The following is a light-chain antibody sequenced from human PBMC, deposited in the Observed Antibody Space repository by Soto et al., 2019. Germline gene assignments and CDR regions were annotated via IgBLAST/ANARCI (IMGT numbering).Light chain of an antibody. CDR1: QNIRTY. CDR2: SAS. V-gene: IGKV1-6*02. CDR3: LQVYNYPLT. J-gene: IGKJ4*01. Sequence: IQMTQSPYSLSASVGDSVTITCRASQNIRTYLNWYQQKPGRAPKLLIHSASALPSGVPSTFSGSGSGTDFTLTISSLQPEDFATYYCLQVYNYPLTFGGGTKVEIK.